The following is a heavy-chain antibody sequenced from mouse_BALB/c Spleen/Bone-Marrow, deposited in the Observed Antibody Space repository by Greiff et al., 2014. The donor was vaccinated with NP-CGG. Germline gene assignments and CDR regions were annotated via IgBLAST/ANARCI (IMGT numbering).Heavy chain of an antibody. D-gene: IGHD2-3*01. J-gene: IGHJ4*01. V-gene: IGHV5-12-1*01. Sequence: EVMLVESGGGLVKPGGSLKLSCAASGFAFSSYDMSWVRQTPEKRLEWVAYISHGGGTTYYSDTVKGRFTISRDNAKNTLYLQMSSLKSEDTAIHYCTRHGGYYPYYYAMDYWGQGTSVTVSS. CDR1: GFAFSSYD. CDR2: ISHGGGTT. CDR3: TRHGGYYPYYYAMDY.